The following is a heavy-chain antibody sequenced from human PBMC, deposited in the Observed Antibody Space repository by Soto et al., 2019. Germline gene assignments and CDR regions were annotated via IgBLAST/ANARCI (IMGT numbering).Heavy chain of an antibody. CDR3: AKGGRQWLVTSDFNY. V-gene: IGHV3-21*01. Sequence: GGSLRLSCAASGFTFISYTMIWVRQAPGKGLEWVSSISSSSSYIYYADSVKGRFTISRDNAKNTVSLEMTSLRAEDTAVYYCAKGGRQWLVTSDFNYWGQGALVTVSS. CDR2: ISSSSSYI. J-gene: IGHJ4*02. D-gene: IGHD6-19*01. CDR1: GFTFISYT.